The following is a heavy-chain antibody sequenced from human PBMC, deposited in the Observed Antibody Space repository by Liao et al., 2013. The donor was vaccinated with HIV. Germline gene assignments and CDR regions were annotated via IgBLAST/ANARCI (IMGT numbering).Heavy chain of an antibody. CDR2: IYTSGST. J-gene: IGHJ5*02. Sequence: QVQLQESGPGLVKPSQTLSLTCTVSGGSISSGSYYWSWIRQPAGKGLEWIGRIYTSGSTNYNPSLKSRVTMSVDTSKNQFSLKLSSVTAADTAVYYCARAPXAAAANGGVRPWGQGTLVTVSS. V-gene: IGHV4-61*02. D-gene: IGHD6-13*01. CDR3: ARAPXAAAANGGVRP. CDR1: GGSISSGSYY.